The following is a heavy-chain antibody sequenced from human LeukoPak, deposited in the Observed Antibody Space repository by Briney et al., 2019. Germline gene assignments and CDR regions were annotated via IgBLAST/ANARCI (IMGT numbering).Heavy chain of an antibody. CDR2: ISGSGGST. Sequence: GGSLRLSCAASGFTFSSYAMSWVRQAPGKGLEWVSAISGSGGSTYYADSVKGRFTISRDNSKNTLYLQMNSLRAEDTAVYYCAKQITMIVVVLTLNDYWGQGTLVTVSS. CDR3: AKQITMIVVVLTLNDY. D-gene: IGHD3-22*01. CDR1: GFTFSSYA. V-gene: IGHV3-23*01. J-gene: IGHJ4*02.